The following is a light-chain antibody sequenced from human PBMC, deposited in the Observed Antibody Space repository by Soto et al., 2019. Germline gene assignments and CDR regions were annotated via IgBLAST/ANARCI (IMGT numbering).Light chain of an antibody. J-gene: IGKJ2*01. CDR3: QQYGTSPPRYI. CDR1: QSFSNNY. CDR2: GVS. Sequence: EIVLTQSPGTLSLSPGERATLSCRASQSFSNNYLAWYQQKPGQAPRLLIYGVSSRATGIPDRFSGSGSGTDFTLSISSLEPEDFAVYYCQQYGTSPPRYIFGQGTNREIK. V-gene: IGKV3-20*01.